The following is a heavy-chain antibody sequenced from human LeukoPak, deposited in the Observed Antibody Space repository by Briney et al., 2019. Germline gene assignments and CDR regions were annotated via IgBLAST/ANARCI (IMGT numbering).Heavy chain of an antibody. J-gene: IGHJ6*03. CDR1: GGSISSGSYY. CDR2: IYTSGST. D-gene: IGHD2-2*01. Sequence: PSQTLSLTCTVSGGSISSGSYYWSWIRQPAGKGLEWIGRIYTSGSTNHNPSLKSRVTISVDTSKNQFSLKLSSVTAADTALYYCAGDSLLPSAMGYYYMDVWGKGTTVTVSS. V-gene: IGHV4-61*02. CDR3: AGDSLLPSAMGYYYMDV.